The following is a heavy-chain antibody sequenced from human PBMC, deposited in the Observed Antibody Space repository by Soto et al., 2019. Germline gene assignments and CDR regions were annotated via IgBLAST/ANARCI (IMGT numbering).Heavy chain of an antibody. CDR3: AKDRVVVAATYAHYYGMDV. J-gene: IGHJ6*02. CDR1: GFTFSSYG. V-gene: IGHV3-30*18. CDR2: ISYDGSNK. Sequence: QVQLVESGGGVVQPGRSLRLSCAASGFTFSSYGMHWVRQAPGKGLEWVAVISYDGSNKYYADSVKGRFTISRDISKNTLYLQMNSLRAEDTAVYYCAKDRVVVAATYAHYYGMDVWGQGTTVTVSS. D-gene: IGHD2-15*01.